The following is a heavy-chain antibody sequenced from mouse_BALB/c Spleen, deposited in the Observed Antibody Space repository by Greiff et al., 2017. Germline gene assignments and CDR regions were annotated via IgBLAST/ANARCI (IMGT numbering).Heavy chain of an antibody. CDR1: GYSFTGYY. CDR2: INPYNGAT. D-gene: IGHD2-4*01. CDR3: ARSGHYDTYYFDY. J-gene: IGHJ2*01. V-gene: IGHV1-31*01. Sequence: VQLKESGPELVKPGASVKISCKASGYSFTGYYMHWVKQSHVKSLEWIGRINPYNGATSYNQNFKDKASLTVDKSSSTAYMELHSLTSEDSAVYYCARSGHYDTYYFDYWGQGTTLTVSS.